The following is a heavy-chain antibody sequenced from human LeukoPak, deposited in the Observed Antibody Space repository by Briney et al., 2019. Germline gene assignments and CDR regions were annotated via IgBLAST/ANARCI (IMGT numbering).Heavy chain of an antibody. CDR2: IYYSGST. V-gene: IGHV4-59*05. CDR3: AGNSGYYYYYYGMDV. D-gene: IGHD3-22*01. J-gene: IGHJ6*02. Sequence: PSETLSLTCTVSGGSISSYYWSWIRQPPGKGLEWIGSIYYSGSTYYNPSLKSRVTISVDTSKNQFSLKLSSVTAADTAVYYCAGNSGYYYYYYGMDVWGQGTTVTVSS. CDR1: GGSISSYY.